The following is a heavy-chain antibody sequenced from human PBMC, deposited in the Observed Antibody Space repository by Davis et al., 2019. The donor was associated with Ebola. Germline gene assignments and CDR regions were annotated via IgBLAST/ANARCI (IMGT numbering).Heavy chain of an antibody. V-gene: IGHV1-18*01. J-gene: IGHJ4*02. D-gene: IGHD2-21*02. Sequence: ASVQVSCKTSGYTFSTYGLTWVRQAPGQGLEWMGWLSGYSGNTNYAQKFQDRVTMTTDTSTTTVYMELRSLRSDDTALYYCARGPAGDVVVTVPFDHWGQGTLVTVSS. CDR2: LSGYSGNT. CDR1: GYTFSTYG. CDR3: ARGPAGDVVVTVPFDH.